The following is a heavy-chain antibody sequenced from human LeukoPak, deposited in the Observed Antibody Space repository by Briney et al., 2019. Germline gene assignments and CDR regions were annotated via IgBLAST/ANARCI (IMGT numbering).Heavy chain of an antibody. CDR2: ISGDGTAR. CDR3: VRGRGSYGWFDP. V-gene: IGHV3-74*01. CDR1: GFSFSSYV. D-gene: IGHD3-10*01. J-gene: IGHJ5*02. Sequence: GGSLGLSCAASGFSFSSYVMSWVRQAPGKGLVWVSRISGDGTARNYADSVKGRFTISRDDAKNTVDLQMNSLRGEDTAVYYCVRGRGSYGWFDPWGQGTLVTVSS.